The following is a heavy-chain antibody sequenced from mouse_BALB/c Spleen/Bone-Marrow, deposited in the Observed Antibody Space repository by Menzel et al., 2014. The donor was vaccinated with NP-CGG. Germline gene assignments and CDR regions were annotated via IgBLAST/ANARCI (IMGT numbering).Heavy chain of an antibody. V-gene: IGHV5-6-3*01. J-gene: IGHJ4*01. D-gene: IGHD2-14*01. CDR2: INSNGGST. CDR1: GFTSSNYG. CDR3: ARENYRYFYAMDY. Sequence: EVKLVESGGGLVQPGGSLKLSCAASGFTSSNYGMSWVRQTPDKRLELVATINSNGGSTYYPDSLKGRCTISRDNAKITLYLQMSSLKSEHTAMYYCARENYRYFYAMDYWGQGTSVTVSS.